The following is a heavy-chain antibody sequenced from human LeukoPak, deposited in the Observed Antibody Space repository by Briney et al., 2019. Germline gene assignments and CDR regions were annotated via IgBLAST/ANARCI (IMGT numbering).Heavy chain of an antibody. J-gene: IGHJ5*01. Sequence: GGSLRLSCAASGFTFSNYALTWVRQTPGKGLEWVSTISGRGSDRVYADAVKGRFTISRDNSKNTMYLQMNSLRIEDTAFYYCAKGVDNTGRLRWFDSWGQGTLVTVSS. CDR2: ISGRGSDR. CDR3: AKGVDNTGRLRWFDS. V-gene: IGHV3-23*01. D-gene: IGHD1-1*01. CDR1: GFTFSNYA.